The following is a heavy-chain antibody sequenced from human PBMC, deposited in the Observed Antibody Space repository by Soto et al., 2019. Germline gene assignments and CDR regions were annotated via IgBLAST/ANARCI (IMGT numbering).Heavy chain of an antibody. Sequence: QVQLVQSGAEVKKPGSSVKVSCKASGGSFSSYAINWVRQAPGQGLEWMGGIIPIFGAANYAQKFQDRVTITADKSTSTAYMELGSLRSEDTSVYYCARDPYGSGGSSVYWGQGTLVTVSS. D-gene: IGHD3-10*01. CDR1: GGSFSSYA. CDR2: IIPIFGAA. CDR3: ARDPYGSGGSSVY. V-gene: IGHV1-69*06. J-gene: IGHJ4*02.